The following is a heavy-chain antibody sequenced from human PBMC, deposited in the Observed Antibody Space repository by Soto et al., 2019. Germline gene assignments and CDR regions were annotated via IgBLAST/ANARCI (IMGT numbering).Heavy chain of an antibody. Sequence: PGGSLRLSCAASGFTFSSDWMHWVRQAPGKGLVWVSRIKGDGSVTTYADSVKGRFTISRENARNTVYLQMNSLRVEDTAVYYCTRGGDSGWHQNGFDIWGQGTTVTVSS. CDR1: GFTFSSDW. V-gene: IGHV3-74*03. CDR2: IKGDGSVT. J-gene: IGHJ3*02. D-gene: IGHD6-19*01. CDR3: TRGGDSGWHQNGFDI.